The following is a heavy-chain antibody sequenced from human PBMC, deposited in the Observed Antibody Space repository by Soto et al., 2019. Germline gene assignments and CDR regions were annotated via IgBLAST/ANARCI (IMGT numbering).Heavy chain of an antibody. Sequence: QVQLQESGPGLVKPSETLSLTCTVSGGSINSYCWSWIRQPPGKGLEWIAYIFDSGNANYNPSLKSRVTISVDTSKNQFSRKLTSVTAADTAVDYCARHRRTTVAKFYFDNWGQGALVTVSS. CDR1: GGSINSYC. V-gene: IGHV4-59*08. CDR3: ARHRRTTVAKFYFDN. D-gene: IGHD4-4*01. J-gene: IGHJ4*02. CDR2: IFDSGNA.